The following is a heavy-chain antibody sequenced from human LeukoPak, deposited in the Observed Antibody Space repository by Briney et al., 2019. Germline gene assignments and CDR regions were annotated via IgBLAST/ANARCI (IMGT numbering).Heavy chain of an antibody. CDR3: ATDTLRAATIYYYYGMDV. CDR2: FDPEDGET. V-gene: IGHV1-24*01. J-gene: IGHJ6*02. D-gene: IGHD6-13*01. Sequence: ASVKVSCKVSGYTLTELSMHWVRQAPGKGLEWMGGFDPEDGETIYAQKFQGRVTMTEDTSTDIAYMELSSLRSEDTAVYYCATDTLRAATIYYYYGMDVWGQGTTVTVSS. CDR1: GYTLTELS.